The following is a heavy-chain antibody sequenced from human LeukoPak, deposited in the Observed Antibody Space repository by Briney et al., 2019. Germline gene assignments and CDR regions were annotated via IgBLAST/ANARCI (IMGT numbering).Heavy chain of an antibody. D-gene: IGHD6-19*01. V-gene: IGHV3-7*01. CDR3: ARDGIMTTSGWDFDY. CDR2: IKQDGSEK. Sequence: PGGSLRLSCAASGFTFSSYWMSWVRQAPGKGLEWVANIKQDGSEKYYVDSVKGRFTISRDNARHSLYLQMNSLRADDTAVYYCARDGIMTTSGWDFDYWGQGTLVTVSS. J-gene: IGHJ4*02. CDR1: GFTFSSYW.